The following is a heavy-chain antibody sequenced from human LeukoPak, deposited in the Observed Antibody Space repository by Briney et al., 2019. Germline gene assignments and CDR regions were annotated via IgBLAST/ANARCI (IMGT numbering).Heavy chain of an antibody. CDR2: FYYSGST. CDR1: GGSLKSYY. D-gene: IGHD6-13*01. J-gene: IGHJ4*02. V-gene: IGHV4-59*05. Sequence: SETLSLTCSVSGGSLKSYYWTWIRQPPGKELEWIGSFYYSGSTYYNASLKSRVTISVDTSKNQFSLKLTSVTAADTAVYYCARHRYSSTYSALDSWGQGTLVTVSS. CDR3: ARHRYSSTYSALDS.